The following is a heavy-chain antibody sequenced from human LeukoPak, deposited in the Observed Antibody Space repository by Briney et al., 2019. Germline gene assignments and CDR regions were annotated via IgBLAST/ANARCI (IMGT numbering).Heavy chain of an antibody. CDR3: ARTDIVVVVAATKVYYYYYMDV. Sequence: ASVKVSCKASGYTFTSYDINWVRQATGQGLEWMGWMNPNSGNTGYAQKFQGRVTTTRNTSISTAYMELSSLRSEDTAVYYCARTDIVVVVAATKVYYYYYMDVWGKGTTVTVSS. CDR1: GYTFTSYD. D-gene: IGHD2-15*01. V-gene: IGHV1-8*01. CDR2: MNPNSGNT. J-gene: IGHJ6*03.